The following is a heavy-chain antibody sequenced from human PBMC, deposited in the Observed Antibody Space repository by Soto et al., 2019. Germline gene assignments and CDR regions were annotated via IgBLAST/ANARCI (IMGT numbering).Heavy chain of an antibody. J-gene: IGHJ5*02. D-gene: IGHD3-3*01. CDR1: GGSFSGYY. Sequence: SETLSLTCAVYGGSFSGYYWSWIRQPPGKGLEWIGEINHSGSTNYNPSLKSRVTISVDTSKNQFSLKLSSVTAADTAVYYCARTTIFGVVQGWFDPWGQGTLVTVSS. CDR2: INHSGST. V-gene: IGHV4-34*01. CDR3: ARTTIFGVVQGWFDP.